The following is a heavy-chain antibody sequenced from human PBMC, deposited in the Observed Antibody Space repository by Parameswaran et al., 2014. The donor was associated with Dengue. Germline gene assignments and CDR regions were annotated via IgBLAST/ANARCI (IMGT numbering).Heavy chain of an antibody. J-gene: IGHJ3*02. CDR3: ARNPRATPRAFDI. V-gene: IGHV7-4-1*01. CDR2: INTNTGNP. Sequence: WVRQAPGQGLEWMGWINTNTGNPTYAQGFTGRFVFSLDTSVSTAYLQICSLKAEDTAVYYCARNPRATPRAFDIWGQGTMVTVSS.